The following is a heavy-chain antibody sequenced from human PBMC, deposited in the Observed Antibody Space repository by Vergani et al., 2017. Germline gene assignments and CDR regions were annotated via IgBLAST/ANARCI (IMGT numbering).Heavy chain of an antibody. J-gene: IGHJ6*03. CDR1: GFTFSNAW. Sequence: EVQLVESGGGLVQPGRSLRLSCAASGFTFSNAWMSWVRQAPGKGLEWVGRIKSKTDGGTTDYAAPVKGRFTISRDDSKKTLYLQMNSLKTEDTAVYYCTTMAGQDYYDFWSGYYPPNYYYYMDVWGKGTTVTVSS. D-gene: IGHD3-3*01. CDR2: IKSKTDGGTT. CDR3: TTMAGQDYYDFWSGYYPPNYYYYMDV. V-gene: IGHV3-15*01.